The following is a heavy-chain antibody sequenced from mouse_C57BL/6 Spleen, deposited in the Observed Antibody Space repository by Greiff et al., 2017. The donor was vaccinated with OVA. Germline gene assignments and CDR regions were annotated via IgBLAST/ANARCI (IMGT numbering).Heavy chain of an antibody. Sequence: VQLQQSGPELVKPGASVKISCKASGYTFTDYYMNWVKQSHGKSLEWIGDINPNNGGTSYNQKFKGKATLTVDKSSSTAYMELRSLTSEDSAVYYCARWDYGSPYWYFDVWGTGTTVTVSS. J-gene: IGHJ1*03. CDR1: GYTFTDYY. D-gene: IGHD1-1*01. V-gene: IGHV1-26*01. CDR3: ARWDYGSPYWYFDV. CDR2: INPNNGGT.